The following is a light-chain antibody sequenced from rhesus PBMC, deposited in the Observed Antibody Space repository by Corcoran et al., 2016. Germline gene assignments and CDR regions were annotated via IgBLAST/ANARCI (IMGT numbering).Light chain of an antibody. CDR1: QDIKSY. CDR3: QQHNRYPLT. V-gene: IGKV1-25*01. J-gene: IGKJ4*01. CDR2: KAS. Sequence: DVQMTQSPSFLSASVGDTVTITCRASQDIKSYLAWYQQKPGQAPKLLIYKASTLQSGVPSRFSGSRSGTDLPLTISSQPPEDFATYYCQQHNRYPLTFGGGTKVEIK.